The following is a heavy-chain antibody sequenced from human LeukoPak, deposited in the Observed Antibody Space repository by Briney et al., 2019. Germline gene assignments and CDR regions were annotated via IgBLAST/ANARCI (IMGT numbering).Heavy chain of an antibody. CDR1: GFTFSSYN. J-gene: IGHJ4*02. CDR2: ITSSSSYI. V-gene: IGHV3-21*01. D-gene: IGHD5-18*01. CDR3: ARKVIDTDFDY. Sequence: GGSLRLSCAASGFTFSSYNMNWVRQAPGKGLEWVSSITSSSSYIYYADSVKGRFTISRDNAKNSLYLQMNSLRAEDTAVYYCARKVIDTDFDYWGQGTLVTVSS.